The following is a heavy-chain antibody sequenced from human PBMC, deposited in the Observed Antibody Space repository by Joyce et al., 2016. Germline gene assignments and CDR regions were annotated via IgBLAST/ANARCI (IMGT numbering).Heavy chain of an antibody. Sequence: EVQLVESGGGLVKPGGSLRLSCAVSGFTFSNAWMTWVRQAQGKGLEWIGHIKRITDGGATDYIAPVKGRFTMSRDDSKNTLYLQMNSLKIEDTAVYYCSLGAGMTNTDYWGQGTLVTVSS. CDR3: SLGAGMTNTDY. CDR1: GFTFSNAW. J-gene: IGHJ4*02. D-gene: IGHD4-11*01. CDR2: IKRITDGGAT. V-gene: IGHV3-15*01.